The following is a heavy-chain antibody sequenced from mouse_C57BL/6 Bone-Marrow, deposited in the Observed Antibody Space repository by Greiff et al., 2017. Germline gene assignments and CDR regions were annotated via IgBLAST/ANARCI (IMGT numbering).Heavy chain of an antibody. CDR3: AREGAYYSNCLAWFAY. CDR1: GYTFPSYG. D-gene: IGHD2-5*01. Sequence: QVQLQQSGAELARPGASVKLSCKASGYTFPSYGISWVKQRTGQGLEWIGEIYPRSGNTYYNEKFKGKATLTADKSSSTAYMGLRSLTSEDSAVYFCAREGAYYSNCLAWFAYWGQGTLVTVSA. J-gene: IGHJ3*01. V-gene: IGHV1-81*01. CDR2: IYPRSGNT.